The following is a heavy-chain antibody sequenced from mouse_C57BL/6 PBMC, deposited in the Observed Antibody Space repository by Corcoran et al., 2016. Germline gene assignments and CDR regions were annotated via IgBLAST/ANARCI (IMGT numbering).Heavy chain of an antibody. D-gene: IGHD1-1*01. J-gene: IGHJ4*01. CDR3: GYGSFYYAMDY. V-gene: IGHV1-19*01. CDR2: INPYNGGT. Sequence: EVQLQQSGPVLVKPGASVKMSCKASGYTFTDYYMNWVKQSHGKSLEWIGVINPYNGGTSYNQKFKGKATLTVDKSSSTAYMELNSLTSEDSAVYYCGYGSFYYAMDYWGQGTSVTVSS. CDR1: GYTFTDYY.